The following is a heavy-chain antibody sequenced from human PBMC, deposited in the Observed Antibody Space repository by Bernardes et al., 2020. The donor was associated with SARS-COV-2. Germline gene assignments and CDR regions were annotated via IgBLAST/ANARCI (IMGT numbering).Heavy chain of an antibody. CDR1: GFTFSSYA. Sequence: GGSLRLSCAASGFTFSSYAMSWVRQAPGKGLEWVSAISGSGGSTYYADSVKGRFTISRDNSKNTLYLQMNSLRAEDTAVYYCARGVAAPIYYYGMDVWGQGTTVTVSS. CDR2: ISGSGGST. CDR3: ARGVAAPIYYYGMDV. J-gene: IGHJ6*02. D-gene: IGHD6-13*01. V-gene: IGHV3-23*01.